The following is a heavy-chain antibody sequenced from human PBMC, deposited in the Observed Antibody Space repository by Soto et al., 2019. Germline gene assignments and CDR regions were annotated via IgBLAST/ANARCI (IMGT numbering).Heavy chain of an antibody. CDR1: GFTFSSYW. CDR2: INSDGSST. J-gene: IGHJ5*02. V-gene: IGHV3-74*01. D-gene: IGHD5-18*01. Sequence: PGGSLRLSCAASGFTFSSYWMHWVRQAPGKGLVWVSRINSDGSSTSYADSVKGRFTISRDNAKNTLYLQMSSLRAEDTAVYYCARMDTAMAPRPVTWFDPWGQGTLVTVSS. CDR3: ARMDTAMAPRPVTWFDP.